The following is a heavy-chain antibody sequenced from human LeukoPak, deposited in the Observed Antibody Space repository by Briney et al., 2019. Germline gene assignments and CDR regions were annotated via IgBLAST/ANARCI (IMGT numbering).Heavy chain of an antibody. CDR2: ISSSSSYI. CDR3: ARVGGGSDYYYYGMDV. Sequence: PGGSLRLSCAASGFTFSSYSMNWVRQAPGKGLEWVSSISSSSSYIYYADSVKGRFIISRDNAKNSLYLQMNSLRAEDTAVYYCARVGGGSDYYYYGMDVWGQGTTVTVSS. J-gene: IGHJ6*02. CDR1: GFTFSSYS. V-gene: IGHV3-21*01. D-gene: IGHD2-15*01.